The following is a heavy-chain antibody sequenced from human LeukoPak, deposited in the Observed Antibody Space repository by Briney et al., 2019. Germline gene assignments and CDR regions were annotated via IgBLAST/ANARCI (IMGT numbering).Heavy chain of an antibody. CDR3: ARDGAPLWFGESYYGMDV. CDR2: INPNSGGT. J-gene: IGHJ6*02. Sequence: GASVKVSCKASGYTFTGYYMHWVRQAPGQGVEWMGWINPNSGGTNYAQKFQGRVTMTRDTSISTAYMELSRLRSDDTAVYYCARDGAPLWFGESYYGMDVWGQGTTVTVSS. V-gene: IGHV1-2*02. CDR1: GYTFTGYY. D-gene: IGHD3-10*01.